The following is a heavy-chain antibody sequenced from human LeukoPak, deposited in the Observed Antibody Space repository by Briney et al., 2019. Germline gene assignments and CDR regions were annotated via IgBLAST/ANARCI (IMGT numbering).Heavy chain of an antibody. D-gene: IGHD2-15*01. CDR3: AREIYCSGGSCSLDAFDI. V-gene: IGHV4-34*01. CDR2: INHSGST. Sequence: PSETLSLTCAVYGGSFSGYYWSWIRQPPGKGLEWIGEINHSGSTYYNPSLKSRVTISVDTSKNQFSLKLSSVTAADTAVYYCAREIYCSGGSCSLDAFDIWGQGTMVTVSS. CDR1: GGSFSGYY. J-gene: IGHJ3*02.